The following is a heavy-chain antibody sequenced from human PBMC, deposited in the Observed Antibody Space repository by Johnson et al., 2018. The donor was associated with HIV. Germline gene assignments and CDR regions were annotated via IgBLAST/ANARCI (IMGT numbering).Heavy chain of an antibody. CDR2: IGTAGDT. D-gene: IGHD3-22*01. CDR3: VRDSYYYDYDSFDI. V-gene: IGHV3-13*01. CDR1: GFTFSNYD. Sequence: VLLVESGGGLVQPGGSLRLSCAASGFTFSNYDMHWVRQPTRKSLEWVSTIGTAGDTYYPGSVKGRFTISRENAKNSLYLQMNSLRVEDTAIYYCVRDSYYYDYDSFDIWGRGTMVTVSS. J-gene: IGHJ3*02.